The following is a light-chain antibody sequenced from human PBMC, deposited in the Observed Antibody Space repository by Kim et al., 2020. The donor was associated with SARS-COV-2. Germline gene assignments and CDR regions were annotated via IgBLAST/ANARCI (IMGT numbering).Light chain of an antibody. CDR3: LQHDRHPLT. Sequence: ASVGDRVTITCRASLDVGARLGWYQERPGKAPQRLIYAASSLQSGVPSRFSGGGSGTVFTFTINNMQPEDSATYYCLQHDRHPLTFGQGTKVDIK. J-gene: IGKJ1*01. CDR1: LDVGAR. V-gene: IGKV1-17*02. CDR2: AAS.